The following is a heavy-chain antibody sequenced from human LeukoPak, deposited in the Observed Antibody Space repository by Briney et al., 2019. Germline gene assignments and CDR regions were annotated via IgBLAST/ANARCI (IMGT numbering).Heavy chain of an antibody. CDR3: ARASSYGHFDS. CDR2: ISYDGSNK. Sequence: GGSLRLSCAASGFTFSSYAMHWVRQAPGKGLEWVAVISYDGSNKYYADSVKGRFTISRDNSKNTLYLQMNSLSADDTAVYYCARASSYGHFDSWGQGTLVTVSS. V-gene: IGHV3-30-3*01. CDR1: GFTFSSYA. J-gene: IGHJ4*02. D-gene: IGHD2-21*01.